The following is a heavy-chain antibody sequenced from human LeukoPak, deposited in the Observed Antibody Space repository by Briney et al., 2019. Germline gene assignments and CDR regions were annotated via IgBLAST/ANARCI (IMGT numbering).Heavy chain of an antibody. D-gene: IGHD6-19*01. CDR1: RYTLTELS. CDR2: FDPEDGET. J-gene: IGHJ5*02. CDR3: ARDGAHSSGWLGNWFDP. Sequence: ASVKVSCKVSRYTLTELSMHWVRQAPGKGLEWMGGFDPEDGETIYAQKFQGRVTITADESTSTAYMELSSLRSEDTAVYYCARDGAHSSGWLGNWFDPWGQGTLVTVSS. V-gene: IGHV1-24*01.